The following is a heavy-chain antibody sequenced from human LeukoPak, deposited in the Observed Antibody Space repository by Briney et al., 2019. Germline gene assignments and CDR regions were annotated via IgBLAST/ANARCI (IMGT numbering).Heavy chain of an antibody. CDR1: GFTFSSYA. Sequence: SGGSLRLSCAVSGFTFSSYAMHGVRQAPGRGLEYVLAISSNGGSTYYANSVKGRFPISRDNSKTTLYLQMGSLRAEDMAVYYCARGSGDYGYDYWGQGTLVTVSS. V-gene: IGHV3-64*01. J-gene: IGHJ4*02. CDR2: ISSNGGST. CDR3: ARGSGDYGYDY. D-gene: IGHD4-17*01.